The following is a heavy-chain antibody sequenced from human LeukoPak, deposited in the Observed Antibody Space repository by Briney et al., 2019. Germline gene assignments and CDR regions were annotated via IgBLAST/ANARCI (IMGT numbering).Heavy chain of an antibody. V-gene: IGHV4-39*01. Sequence: SETLSLTCTVSGASISGSGYYWGWLRQPPGKGLEWIGSIYSSRSTYYNASLQSRVTISIETSKNQISLRLNSVTAADTAMYYCAKSGGYGLIDYWGQGTLVTVSS. CDR3: AKSGGYGLIDY. D-gene: IGHD1-26*01. CDR1: GASISGSGYY. CDR2: IYSSRST. J-gene: IGHJ4*02.